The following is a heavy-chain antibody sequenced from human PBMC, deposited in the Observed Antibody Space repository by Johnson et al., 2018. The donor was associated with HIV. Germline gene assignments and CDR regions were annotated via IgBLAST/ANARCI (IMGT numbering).Heavy chain of an antibody. D-gene: IGHD4-17*01. CDR2: ISGSGGST. CDR1: GFTFSSYA. CDR3: ARSPETGDRLWRAVDI. V-gene: IGHV3-23*04. J-gene: IGHJ3*02. Sequence: VQLVESGGGVVQPGGSLRLSCAASGFTFSSYAMSWVRQAPGKGLEWVSAISGSGGSTYYADSVKGRFTISRDNAKNSLYLQVNSLRAEDTAVYYCARSPETGDRLWRAVDIWGQGTMVTVSS.